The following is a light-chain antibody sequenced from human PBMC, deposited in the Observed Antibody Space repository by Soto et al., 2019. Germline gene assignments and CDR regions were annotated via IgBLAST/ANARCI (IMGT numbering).Light chain of an antibody. V-gene: IGKV3-20*01. CDR3: QQHGGSPPIT. J-gene: IGKJ5*01. CDR1: QSISSDY. CDR2: GAS. Sequence: EIVLTQSPGTLSLSPGERATLSCRASQSISSDYLAWYQQKPGQAPRLLIYGASSRATGIPDRFSGSGSGTDFTLTISRLEPEDLAVYYCQQHGGSPPITFGQGTRLEIK.